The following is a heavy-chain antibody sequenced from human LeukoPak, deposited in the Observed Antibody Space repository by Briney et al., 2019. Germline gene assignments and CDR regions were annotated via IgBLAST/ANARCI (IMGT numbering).Heavy chain of an antibody. D-gene: IGHD3-3*01. Sequence: SETLSLTCTVSGGSISSYYWSWIRQPPGKGLEWIGYIYYSGSTNYNPSLKSRVTISVDTSKNQFSLKLSSVTAADTAVYYCARDPGYDFWSGRRGYWFDPWGQGTLVTASS. CDR3: ARDPGYDFWSGRRGYWFDP. J-gene: IGHJ5*02. CDR2: IYYSGST. CDR1: GGSISSYY. V-gene: IGHV4-59*01.